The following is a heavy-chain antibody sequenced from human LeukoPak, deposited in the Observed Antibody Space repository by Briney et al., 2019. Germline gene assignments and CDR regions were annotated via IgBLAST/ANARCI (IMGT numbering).Heavy chain of an antibody. J-gene: IGHJ5*02. V-gene: IGHV4-39*01. D-gene: IGHD3-3*01. Sequence: TPSETLSLTCTVSGGSISSSSYYWGWIRQPPGKGLEWIGSIYYSGSTYYNPSLKSRVTISVDTAKNQFSLKLSSVTAADTAVYYCARLLADYDFWSGYRDPANWFDPWGQGTLVTVSS. CDR1: GGSISSSSYY. CDR3: ARLLADYDFWSGYRDPANWFDP. CDR2: IYYSGST.